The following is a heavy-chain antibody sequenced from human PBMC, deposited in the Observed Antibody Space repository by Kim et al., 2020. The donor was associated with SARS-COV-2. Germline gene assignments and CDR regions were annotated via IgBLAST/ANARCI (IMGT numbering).Heavy chain of an antibody. J-gene: IGHJ5*01. CDR2: IDGTGTLT. V-gene: IGHV3-23*01. CDR1: GFTFSDYD. CDR3: AKHWIRTHDS. D-gene: IGHD1-1*01. Sequence: GGSLRLSCVASGFTFSDYDMSWIRQAPGKGLEWVANIDGTGTLTRYADAVKGRFTISRDNSKRTVYLQMNRLRSEDTAIYYCAKHWIRTHDSWGHGAMVAVSS.